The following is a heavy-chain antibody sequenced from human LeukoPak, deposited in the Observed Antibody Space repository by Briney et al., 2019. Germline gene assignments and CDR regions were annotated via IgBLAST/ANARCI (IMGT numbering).Heavy chain of an antibody. V-gene: IGHV3-21*01. CDR3: ASFPLYYARDLDY. CDR1: GFTFSSYS. D-gene: IGHD3-22*01. CDR2: ISSSSSYI. Sequence: KTGGSLRLSCAASGFTFSSYSMNWVRQAPGKGLEWVSSISSSSSYIYYADSVKGRFTISRDNAKNSLYLQMNSLRAEDTAVYYCASFPLYYARDLDYWGQGTLVTVSS. J-gene: IGHJ4*02.